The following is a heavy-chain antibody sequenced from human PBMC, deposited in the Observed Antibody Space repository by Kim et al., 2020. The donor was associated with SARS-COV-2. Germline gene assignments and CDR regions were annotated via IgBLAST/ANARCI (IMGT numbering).Heavy chain of an antibody. CDR3: AKATSIAARPEGYGMDV. D-gene: IGHD6-6*01. Sequence: GGSLRLSCAASGFTFSSYALSWVRQAPGKGLEWISAISGSGGSTYYADSVKGRFTISRDNSKNTLYLQMNSLRAEDTAVYYCAKATSIAARPEGYGMDVWGQGTTVTVSS. J-gene: IGHJ6*02. V-gene: IGHV3-23*01. CDR1: GFTFSSYA. CDR2: ISGSGGST.